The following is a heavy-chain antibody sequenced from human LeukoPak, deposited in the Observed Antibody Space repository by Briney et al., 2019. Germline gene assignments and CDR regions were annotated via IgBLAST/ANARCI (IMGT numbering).Heavy chain of an antibody. CDR1: GYTFTSYD. Sequence: GASVKVSCKASGYTFTSYDINWVRQASGQGLEWMGWMNPNSGNTGYAQKFQGRVTITRNTSISTAYMEMSSLRSDDTAVYYCARGGSVYGDVFRIWGQGTMVTVSS. D-gene: IGHD3-10*01. CDR3: ARGGSVYGDVFRI. CDR2: MNPNSGNT. V-gene: IGHV1-8*03. J-gene: IGHJ3*02.